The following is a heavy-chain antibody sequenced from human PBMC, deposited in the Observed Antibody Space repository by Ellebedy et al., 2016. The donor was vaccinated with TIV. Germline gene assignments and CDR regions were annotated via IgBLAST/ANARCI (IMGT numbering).Heavy chain of an antibody. J-gene: IGHJ4*02. D-gene: IGHD1-26*01. Sequence: ASVKVSCKASGYTFIGYYIFWVRQAPGQGLEWMAWISAYTGNSNYAQKFQGRVTVTTDTSTSTAYLELRNLKSDETAVYYCARDMVQGMVARYLWFDYWGQGTLVTVSS. CDR2: ISAYTGNS. CDR3: ARDMVQGMVARYLWFDY. V-gene: IGHV1-18*04. CDR1: GYTFIGYY.